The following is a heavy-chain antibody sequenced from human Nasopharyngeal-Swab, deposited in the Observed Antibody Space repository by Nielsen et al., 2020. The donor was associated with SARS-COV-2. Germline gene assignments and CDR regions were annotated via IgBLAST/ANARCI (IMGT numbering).Heavy chain of an antibody. Sequence: GGSLRLSCAASGFTFSRYAMSWVRQAPGKGLEWVSLIYSGGSTTYYGDTVKGRFTISRDNSKNTLYLQMNSLRAEDTALYYCAKWTAVTSYWGFDYWGQGTLVTVSS. J-gene: IGHJ4*02. CDR3: AKWTAVTSYWGFDY. V-gene: IGHV3-23*03. CDR2: IYSGGSTT. CDR1: GFTFSRYA. D-gene: IGHD4-17*01.